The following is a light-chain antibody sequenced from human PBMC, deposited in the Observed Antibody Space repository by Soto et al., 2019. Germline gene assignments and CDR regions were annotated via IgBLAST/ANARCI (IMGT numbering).Light chain of an antibody. CDR3: QQAFSAPLT. CDR1: QNIKKF. Sequence: DIQMTQSPTSLSAPVGDSVTITCRASQNIKKFLNWYQQKPGTAPKLLIYTASSVQAGFTSRFSGSGSGTDFILTISNLQPEDFATYSCQQAFSAPLTFGGGARVEI. J-gene: IGKJ4*01. CDR2: TAS. V-gene: IGKV1-39*01.